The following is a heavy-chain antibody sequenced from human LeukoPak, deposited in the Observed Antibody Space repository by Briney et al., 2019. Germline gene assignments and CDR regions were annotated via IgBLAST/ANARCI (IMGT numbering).Heavy chain of an antibody. CDR2: IYHSGST. D-gene: IGHD2-8*01. J-gene: IGHJ4*02. CDR1: GDSISSSNW. CDR3: ARPYCTNGVCYEYFDY. V-gene: IGHV4-4*02. Sequence: SGTLSLTCAVSGDSISSSNWWSWVRQFPGKGLEWIGEIYHSGSTNYNPSLKSRVTISVDTSKNQFSLKLSSVTAADTAVYYCARPYCTNGVCYEYFDYWGQGTLVTVSS.